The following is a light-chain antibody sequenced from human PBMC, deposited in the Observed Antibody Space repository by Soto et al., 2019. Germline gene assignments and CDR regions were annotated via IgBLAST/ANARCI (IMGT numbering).Light chain of an antibody. CDR3: QQYYSTPKT. CDR1: QSVLYSSNNKNY. Sequence: DIVMTQSPDSLAVSLGERATINCKSSQSVLYSSNNKNYLAWYQQKPRQPPKLLIYWASTRESGVPDRFSGSWSGTDFTFAVSSLQAEDVAVYYCQQYYSTPKTFGQGTKVEI. CDR2: WAS. V-gene: IGKV4-1*01. J-gene: IGKJ1*01.